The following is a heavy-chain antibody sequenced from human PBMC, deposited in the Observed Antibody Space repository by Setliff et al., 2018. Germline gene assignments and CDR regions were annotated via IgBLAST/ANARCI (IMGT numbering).Heavy chain of an antibody. Sequence: SETLSLTCTAYGGTFSDYYWTWIRQPPGKGLEWIGEIYHSGTTNYNPSLKSRVTMSVDKSRNQFSLRLTSVTAADTAIYYCTRAYSGSHDYWGQGTLVTVSS. CDR2: IYHSGTT. CDR1: GGTFSDYY. J-gene: IGHJ4*02. D-gene: IGHD1-26*01. V-gene: IGHV4-34*01. CDR3: TRAYSGSHDY.